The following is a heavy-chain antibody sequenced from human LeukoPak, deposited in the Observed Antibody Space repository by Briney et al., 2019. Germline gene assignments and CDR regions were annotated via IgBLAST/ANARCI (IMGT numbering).Heavy chain of an antibody. CDR3: ARAASDYEILTGYSHTRFEF. D-gene: IGHD3-9*01. J-gene: IGHJ4*02. V-gene: IGHV4-4*07. CDR2: IYASGST. Sequence: SETLSLTCTVSGASISNYHWSWIRQPAGKGLEWIGRIYASGSTRYNPSPKRRVTMSVDTSKNQFSLKLASVTAADTAVYYCARAASDYEILTGYSHTRFEFWGQGTLVTVSS. CDR1: GASISNYH.